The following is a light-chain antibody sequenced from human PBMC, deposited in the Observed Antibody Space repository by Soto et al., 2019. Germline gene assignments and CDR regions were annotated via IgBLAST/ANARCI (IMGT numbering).Light chain of an antibody. CDR3: QQRSSYPET. Sequence: DIEMTQSPSTLSVSLGDRSTITLRASQTVSSNLAWYQQKPGQAPRLLIYRASNRTTGVPSRFSGSGSGTEFTLTISSLEPEDFATYFCQQRSSYPETFGRGTKVDIK. V-gene: IGKV1-5*03. J-gene: IGKJ1*01. CDR1: QTVSSN. CDR2: RAS.